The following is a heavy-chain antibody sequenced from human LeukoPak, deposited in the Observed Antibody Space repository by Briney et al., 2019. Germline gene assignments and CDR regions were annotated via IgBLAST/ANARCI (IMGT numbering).Heavy chain of an antibody. CDR3: ARAPLIAAADPDY. J-gene: IGHJ4*02. Sequence: GGSLRLSCAASGFTVSSNYMSWVRQAPGKGLEWVSVIYSGGSTYYADSVKGRFTISRDNSKNTLYLQMNSLRAEDTAVYYCARAPLIAAADPDYWGKGALVTVSS. CDR2: IYSGGST. CDR1: GFTVSSNY. D-gene: IGHD6-13*01. V-gene: IGHV3-66*01.